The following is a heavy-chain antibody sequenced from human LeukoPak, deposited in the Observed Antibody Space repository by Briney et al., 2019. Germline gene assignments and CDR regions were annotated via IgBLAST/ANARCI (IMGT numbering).Heavy chain of an antibody. CDR2: IYYSGST. J-gene: IGHJ4*02. V-gene: IGHV4-59*01. Sequence: SETLSLTCTVSGGSISSYYWSWIRQPPGKGMEWIGYIYYSGSTNYNPSLKSRVTISVDTSKNQFSLKLSSVTAADTAVYYCACGFTAMVVDYWGQGTLVTVSS. CDR3: ACGFTAMVVDY. D-gene: IGHD5-18*01. CDR1: GGSISSYY.